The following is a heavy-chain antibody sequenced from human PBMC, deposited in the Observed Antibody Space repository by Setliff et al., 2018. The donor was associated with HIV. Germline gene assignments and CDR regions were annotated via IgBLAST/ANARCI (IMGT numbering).Heavy chain of an antibody. CDR1: GYTFTRYA. V-gene: IGHV1-3*01. Sequence: ALVKVSCKASGYTFTRYAIHWLRQAPGQSLEWMGWINADNGDTKYSQKFQGRLTITRDTSANTVYMELSSLRSEDTAVFYCARDRDSLLIGYTPNNWFDPWGQGTLVTVSS. CDR3: ARDRDSLLIGYTPNNWFDP. D-gene: IGHD6-13*01. CDR2: INADNGDT. J-gene: IGHJ5*02.